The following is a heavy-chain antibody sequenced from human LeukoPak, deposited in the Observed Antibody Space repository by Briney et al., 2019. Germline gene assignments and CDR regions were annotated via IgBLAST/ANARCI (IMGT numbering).Heavy chain of an antibody. Sequence: SLRLSCAASGFTFDDYTMHWVRQAPGKGLEWVSGISWNSGSIGYADSVKGRFTTSRDNAKNSLYLQMNSLRAEDAALYYCARVDTAMVSPYDYWGQGTLVTVSS. CDR2: ISWNSGSI. CDR1: GFTFDDYT. V-gene: IGHV3-9*01. J-gene: IGHJ4*02. CDR3: ARVDTAMVSPYDY. D-gene: IGHD5-18*01.